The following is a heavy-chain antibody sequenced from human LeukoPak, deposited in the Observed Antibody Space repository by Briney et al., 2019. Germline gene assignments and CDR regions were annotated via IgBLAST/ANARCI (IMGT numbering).Heavy chain of an antibody. CDR3: ARERDSGGYRDDY. CDR1: GFTFSSHW. D-gene: IGHD1-26*01. Sequence: RLSXAXSGFTFSSHWMHWVRQAPGKGLLWVSRINSDGSTTTYADSVKGRFTISRDNANNTLYLQMSSLRAEDTAVYYCARERDSGGYRDDYWGQGTLXTXXS. V-gene: IGHV3-74*01. J-gene: IGHJ4*02. CDR2: INSDGSTT.